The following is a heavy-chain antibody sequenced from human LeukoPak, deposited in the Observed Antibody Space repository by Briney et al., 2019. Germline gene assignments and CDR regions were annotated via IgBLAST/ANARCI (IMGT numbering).Heavy chain of an antibody. CDR1: GFTFSSYE. CDR2: ISSSGSTI. Sequence: GGSLILSCAASGFTFSSYEMNWVRQAPGKGLEWVSYISSSGSTIYYADSVKGRFTISRDNSKNTLYLQMNSLRAEDTAVYYCAKDQGMYGRAEYLQHWGQGTLVTVSS. CDR3: AKDQGMYGRAEYLQH. V-gene: IGHV3-48*03. J-gene: IGHJ1*01. D-gene: IGHD2-8*01.